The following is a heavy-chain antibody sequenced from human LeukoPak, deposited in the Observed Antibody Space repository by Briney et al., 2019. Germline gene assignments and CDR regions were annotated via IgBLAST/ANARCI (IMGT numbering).Heavy chain of an antibody. CDR2: IYWDDDK. Sequence: ESGPTLVKPTQTLTLTCTFSGFSLSTSGVGVGWIRQPPGKALEWLALIYWDDDKRYSPSLKSRLTITKDTSKNQVVLTMTNMDPVDTATYYCAHSSSGWTQYYYYYMDVWGKGTTVTVSS. V-gene: IGHV2-5*02. D-gene: IGHD6-19*01. J-gene: IGHJ6*03. CDR3: AHSSSGWTQYYYYYMDV. CDR1: GFSLSTSGVG.